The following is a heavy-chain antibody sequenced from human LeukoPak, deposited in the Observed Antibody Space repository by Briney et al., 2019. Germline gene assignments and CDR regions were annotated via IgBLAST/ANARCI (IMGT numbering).Heavy chain of an antibody. D-gene: IGHD5-24*01. J-gene: IGHJ3*02. V-gene: IGHV3-53*01. CDR2: IYSGGST. CDR1: GFTVSSNY. CDR3: ARAGRWLQLAFDI. Sequence: TGGSLRLSCAASGFTVSSNYMSWVRQAPGKGLEWVSVIYSGGSTYYADSVKGRFTISRDNPKNTLYLQMNSLRAGDTAVYYCARAGRWLQLAFDIWGQGTMVTVSS.